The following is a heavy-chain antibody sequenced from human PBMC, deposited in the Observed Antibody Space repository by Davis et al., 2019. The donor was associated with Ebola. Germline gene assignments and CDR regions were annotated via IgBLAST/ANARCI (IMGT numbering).Heavy chain of an antibody. D-gene: IGHD2-15*01. Sequence: PGGSLRLSCAASGFTFSSYAMSWVRQAPGKGLEWVSSISDSGDSTYYADSVKGRFTISRDNSKNTLYLQMNSLRAEDTAVYYCAKTYQWSYYFDYWGQGTLVTVSS. J-gene: IGHJ4*02. CDR3: AKTYQWSYYFDY. CDR2: ISDSGDST. V-gene: IGHV3-23*01. CDR1: GFTFSSYA.